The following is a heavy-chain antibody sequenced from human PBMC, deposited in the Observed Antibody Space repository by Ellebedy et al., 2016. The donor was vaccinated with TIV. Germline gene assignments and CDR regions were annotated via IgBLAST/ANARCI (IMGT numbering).Heavy chain of an antibody. Sequence: SQTLSLTCVISGDSVSPDIGWNWIRQSPSRGLEWLGRTYYRSKWNNDYAVSLKSRITINPYTSKNQFSLQLNSVIPDDTAVYYCARGWFGSGMGVWGQGTTVTVSS. D-gene: IGHD3-16*01. CDR3: ARGWFGSGMGV. J-gene: IGHJ6*02. CDR2: TYYRSKWNN. CDR1: GDSVSPDIG. V-gene: IGHV6-1*01.